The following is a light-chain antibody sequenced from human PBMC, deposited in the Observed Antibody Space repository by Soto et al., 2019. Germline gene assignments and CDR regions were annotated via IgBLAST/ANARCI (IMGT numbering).Light chain of an antibody. V-gene: IGLV2-14*01. J-gene: IGLJ1*01. CDR3: SSYSSTTLV. Sequence: QSVLTQPASVSGSPGQSITISCTGPSSDVGGHDYVSWYQQHPGKAPKLIIYEVRNRPSGVSNRFSGSKSGNTASLTISGLQAEDEADYYCSSYSSTTLVFGTGTKVTVL. CDR1: SSDVGGHDY. CDR2: EVR.